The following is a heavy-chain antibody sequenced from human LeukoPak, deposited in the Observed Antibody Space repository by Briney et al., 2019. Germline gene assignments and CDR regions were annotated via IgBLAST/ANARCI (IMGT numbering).Heavy chain of an antibody. CDR1: GYSISSGYY. CDR3: ARDLSSSSNYVDGAFDI. J-gene: IGHJ3*02. CDR2: IYHSGST. D-gene: IGHD4-11*01. Sequence: PSETLSLTCTVSGYSISSGYYWGWIRQPPGKGLEWIGSIYHSGSTFYNPSLKSRVTISLGTSKNQFSLKLSSVTAADTAVYYCARDLSSSSNYVDGAFDIWGQGTMVTVSS. V-gene: IGHV4-38-2*02.